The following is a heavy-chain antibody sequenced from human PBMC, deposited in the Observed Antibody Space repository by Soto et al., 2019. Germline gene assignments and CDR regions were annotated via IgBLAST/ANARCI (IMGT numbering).Heavy chain of an antibody. CDR1: GFTFDDYA. CDR2: ISWNSGSI. J-gene: IGHJ4*02. V-gene: IGHV3-9*01. CDR3: AKDIGSGYDQMPLDY. Sequence: EVQLVESGGGLVQPGRSLRLSCAASGFTFDDYAMHWVRQAPGKGLEWVSGISWNSGSIGYADSVKGRFTISRDNAKNSLYLQMNSLRAEDTALYYCAKDIGSGYDQMPLDYWGQGTLVTVSS. D-gene: IGHD5-12*01.